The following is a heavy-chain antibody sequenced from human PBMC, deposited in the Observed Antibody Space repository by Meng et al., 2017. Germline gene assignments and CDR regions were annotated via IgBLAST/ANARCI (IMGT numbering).Heavy chain of an antibody. Sequence: QVPLVKFGEWVKKPGASVKVSRKASGYPFTSYAMHWVRQAPGQRLEWMGWINAGNGNTKYSQKFQGRVTITRDTSASTAYMELSSLRSEDTAVYYCARDRSRLSTVTLLFDPWGQGTLVTVSS. CDR2: INAGNGNT. CDR3: ARDRSRLSTVTLLFDP. CDR1: GYPFTSYA. D-gene: IGHD4-17*01. V-gene: IGHV1-3*01. J-gene: IGHJ5*02.